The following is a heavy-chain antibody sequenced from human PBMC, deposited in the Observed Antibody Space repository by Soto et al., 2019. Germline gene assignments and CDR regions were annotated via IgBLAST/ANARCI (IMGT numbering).Heavy chain of an antibody. J-gene: IGHJ4*02. CDR3: TTAGSLLQLWSR. Sequence: GGSLRLSCAGSGFTFSDYWMNWVRQAPGKGLEWVANIKKDGGGELYVDSVKGRFTISRDNAKNSLFLQMNSLRAEDTAVYYCTTAGSLLQLWSRWGQGTLVTVSS. D-gene: IGHD5-18*01. CDR2: IKKDGGGE. CDR1: GFTFSDYW. V-gene: IGHV3-7*03.